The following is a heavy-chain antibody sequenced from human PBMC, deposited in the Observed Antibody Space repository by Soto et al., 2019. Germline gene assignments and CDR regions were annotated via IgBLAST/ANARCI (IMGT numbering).Heavy chain of an antibody. CDR1: GGSFSGYY. Sequence: QVQLQQWGAGLLKPSETLSLTCAVYGGSFSGYYWSWIRQPPGKGLEWIGEINHSGSTNYNPSLKSRVTISVDTSKNQFSLKLSSVTAADTAVYYCARRYCTNGVSVGWFDPWGQGTLVTVSS. CDR3: ARRYCTNGVSVGWFDP. D-gene: IGHD2-8*01. CDR2: INHSGST. J-gene: IGHJ5*02. V-gene: IGHV4-34*01.